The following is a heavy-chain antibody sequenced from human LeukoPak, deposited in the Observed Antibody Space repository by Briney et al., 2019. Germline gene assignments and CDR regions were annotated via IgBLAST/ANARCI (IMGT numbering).Heavy chain of an antibody. CDR2: FDPEDGET. CDR3: ATETVGMTTVIEYYFDY. V-gene: IGHV1-24*01. D-gene: IGHD4-17*01. Sequence: GASVKVSCKVSGYTLTELSMHWVRQAPGTGLEWIGGFDPEDGETIYAQKFQGRVTMTEDTSTDTAYMELSSLRSEDTAVYYCATETVGMTTVIEYYFDYWGQGTLVTVSS. J-gene: IGHJ4*02. CDR1: GYTLTELS.